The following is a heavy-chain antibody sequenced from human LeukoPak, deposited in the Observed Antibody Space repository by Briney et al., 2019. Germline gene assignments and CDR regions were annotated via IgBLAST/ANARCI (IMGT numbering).Heavy chain of an antibody. CDR2: ISYDGSNK. CDR3: AKDSIAYGSGSYPYLDY. CDR1: GFTFSSYG. V-gene: IGHV3-30*18. D-gene: IGHD3-10*01. Sequence: QPGGSLRLSCAASGFTFSSYGMHWVRQAPGKGLEWVAVISYDGSNKYCADSVKGRFTISRDNSKNTLYLQMNSLRAEDTAVYYCAKDSIAYGSGSYPYLDYWGQGTLVTVSS. J-gene: IGHJ4*02.